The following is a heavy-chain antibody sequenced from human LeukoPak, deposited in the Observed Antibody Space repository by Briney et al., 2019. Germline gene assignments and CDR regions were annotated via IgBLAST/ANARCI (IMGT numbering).Heavy chain of an antibody. V-gene: IGHV3-30*18. Sequence: PGGSLRLSCAASGFTFSSYAMSWVRQAPGKGLEWVAVISYEGSNKYYADSVKGRFTISRDNSKNTLYLQMNSLRAEDTAVYYCAKDKYGGNSQDYYYYGMDVWGQGTTVTVSS. CDR3: AKDKYGGNSQDYYYYGMDV. CDR1: GFTFSSYA. CDR2: ISYEGSNK. J-gene: IGHJ6*02. D-gene: IGHD4-23*01.